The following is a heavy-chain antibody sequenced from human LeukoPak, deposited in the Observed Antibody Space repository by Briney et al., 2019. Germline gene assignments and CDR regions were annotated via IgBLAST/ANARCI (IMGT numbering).Heavy chain of an antibody. J-gene: IGHJ5*02. V-gene: IGHV3-74*01. Sequence: GGSLRLSCAASGFTFSSYWMHWVRQAPGKGLVWVSRLNSDGGSTSYAESVKGRFTISRDNANNTLYLQMNSLRAEDTAVYYCARSGYGSGSYYPPNWFDPWGQGTLVTVSS. CDR3: ARSGYGSGSYYPPNWFDP. CDR2: LNSDGGST. D-gene: IGHD3-10*01. CDR1: GFTFSSYW.